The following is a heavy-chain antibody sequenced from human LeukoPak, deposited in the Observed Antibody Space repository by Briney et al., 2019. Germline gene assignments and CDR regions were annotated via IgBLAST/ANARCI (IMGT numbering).Heavy chain of an antibody. V-gene: IGHV1-2*04. CDR3: ARDTAIGSGMDV. Sequence: ASVKVSCKASGYTFTGYYMHWVRQAPGQGLEWMGWINPNSGGTNYAQKFQGWVTMTRDTSISTAYMELSRLRSDDTAVYYGARDTAIGSGMDVWGKGTTVTVSS. J-gene: IGHJ6*04. CDR1: GYTFTGYY. CDR2: INPNSGGT. D-gene: IGHD5-18*01.